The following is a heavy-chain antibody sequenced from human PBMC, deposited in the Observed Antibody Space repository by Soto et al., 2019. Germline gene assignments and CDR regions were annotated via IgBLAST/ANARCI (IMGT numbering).Heavy chain of an antibody. D-gene: IGHD1-26*01. CDR1: GGSISSGDYY. V-gene: IGHV4-30-4*01. J-gene: IGHJ5*02. CDR2: IYYSGST. CDR3: ARLVIVGATNWFDP. Sequence: SETLSLTCPVSGGSISSGDYYWSWIRQPPGKGLEWIGYIYYSGSTYYNPSLKSRVTISVDTSKNQFSLKLSSVTAADTAVYYCARLVIVGATNWFDPWGQGTLVTVSS.